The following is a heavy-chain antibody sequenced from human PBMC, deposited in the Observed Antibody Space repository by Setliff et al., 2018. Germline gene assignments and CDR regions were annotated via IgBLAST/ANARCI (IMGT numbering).Heavy chain of an antibody. CDR3: ARSFSRREKFLLDY. J-gene: IGHJ4*02. Sequence: PSETLSLTCTVSGGSISNYYWSWIRQPAGKGLEWIGHIYIGGSANYNPSLKSRVTMSIDTSKNQFSLKLNSVTAADTAVYYCARSFSRREKFLLDYWGQGALVTVSS. V-gene: IGHV4-4*07. CDR1: GGSISNYY. CDR2: IYIGGSA.